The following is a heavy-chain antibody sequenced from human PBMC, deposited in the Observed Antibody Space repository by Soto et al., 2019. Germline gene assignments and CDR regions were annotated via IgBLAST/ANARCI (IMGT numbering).Heavy chain of an antibody. CDR2: ISAYNGNT. J-gene: IGHJ4*02. V-gene: IGHV1-18*01. CDR1: GYTFTSYG. Sequence: ASVKVSCKASGYTFTSYGISWVRQAPGQGLEWMGWISAYNGNTNYAQKLQGRVTMTTDTSTSTAYMELRSLRSEDTAVYYCVDTHDRQGDYWGQGTLVTVSS. CDR3: VDTHDRQGDY. D-gene: IGHD3-22*01.